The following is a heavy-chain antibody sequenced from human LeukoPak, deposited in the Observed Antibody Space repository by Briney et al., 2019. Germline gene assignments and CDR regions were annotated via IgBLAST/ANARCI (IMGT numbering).Heavy chain of an antibody. J-gene: IGHJ4*02. CDR3: ARSRITPSRIAVAGTTFDY. D-gene: IGHD6-19*01. Sequence: GASVKVSRKASGYTFTGYYMHWVRQAPGQGLEWMGWINPNSGGTNYAQKFQGRVTMTRDTSISTAYMELSRLRSDDTAVYYCARSRITPSRIAVAGTTFDYWGQGTLVTVSS. CDR1: GYTFTGYY. V-gene: IGHV1-2*02. CDR2: INPNSGGT.